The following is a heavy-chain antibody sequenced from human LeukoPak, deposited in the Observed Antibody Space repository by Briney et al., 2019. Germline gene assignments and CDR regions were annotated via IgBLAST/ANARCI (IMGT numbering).Heavy chain of an antibody. J-gene: IGHJ6*02. CDR3: AKDSYGMDV. CDR2: ISYDGSNK. V-gene: IGHV3-30*18. CDR1: GFTFSSYG. Sequence: PGRSLRLSCAASGFTFSSYGMHWVRQAPGKGLEWVAVISYDGSNKYYADSVKGRFTISRDNSKNTLYLQMNSLRAEDTAVYYCAKDSYGMDVWGQGTLVTVSS.